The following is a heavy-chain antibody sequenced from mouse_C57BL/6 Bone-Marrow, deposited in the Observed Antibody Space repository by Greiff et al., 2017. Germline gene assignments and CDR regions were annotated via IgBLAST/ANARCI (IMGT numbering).Heavy chain of an antibody. CDR2: ISGGGGNT. CDR1: GFTFSSYT. J-gene: IGHJ1*03. Sequence: EVKLVESGGGLVKPGGSLKLSCAASGFTFSSYTMSWVRQTPEKRLEWVATISGGGGNTYYPDSVKGRFTISRDNAKNTLYLQMSSLRSEDTALYYCARRPGSWYFDVWGTGTTVTVSS. V-gene: IGHV5-9*01. CDR3: ARRPGSWYFDV.